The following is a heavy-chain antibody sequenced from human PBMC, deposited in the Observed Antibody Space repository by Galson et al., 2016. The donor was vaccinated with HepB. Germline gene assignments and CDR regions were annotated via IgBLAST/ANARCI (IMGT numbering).Heavy chain of an antibody. V-gene: IGHV3-23*01. Sequence: SLRLSCAASGFTSSSFAMNWVRQAPGKGLEWVAGVSVSGSSTYYADSVRGRFTISRDNSKNTVYLQMDSLRGDDTALYFCAKGLKFYGVLTGDAFDVWGRGTVVAVSA. J-gene: IGHJ3*01. CDR1: GFTSSSFA. CDR3: AKGLKFYGVLTGDAFDV. CDR2: VSVSGSST. D-gene: IGHD3-9*01.